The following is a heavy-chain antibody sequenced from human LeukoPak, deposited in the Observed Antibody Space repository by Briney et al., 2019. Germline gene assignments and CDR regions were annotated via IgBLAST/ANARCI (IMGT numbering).Heavy chain of an antibody. Sequence: GGSLRLSCAASGFRVSTNYMSWVRQAPGKGLEWVSFIYSAGTTYYADSVKGRFTISRDNSKNTLSLEMHSLRAEDTAVYYCVRYRVTWYHFDYWGQGTLVTVSS. D-gene: IGHD6-13*01. CDR3: VRYRVTWYHFDY. V-gene: IGHV3-53*01. J-gene: IGHJ4*02. CDR1: GFRVSTNY. CDR2: IYSAGTT.